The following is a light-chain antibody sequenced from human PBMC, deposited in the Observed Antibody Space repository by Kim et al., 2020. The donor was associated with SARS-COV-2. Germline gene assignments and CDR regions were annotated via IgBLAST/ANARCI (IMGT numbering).Light chain of an antibody. CDR3: QQYDNLYT. Sequence: LSASVGDRVTITCQASQDISNYLNWYQQKPGKAPKLLIYDASNLETGVPSRFSGSGSGTDFTFTISSLQPEDIATYYCQQYDNLYTFGQGTKLEIK. V-gene: IGKV1-33*01. CDR1: QDISNY. CDR2: DAS. J-gene: IGKJ2*01.